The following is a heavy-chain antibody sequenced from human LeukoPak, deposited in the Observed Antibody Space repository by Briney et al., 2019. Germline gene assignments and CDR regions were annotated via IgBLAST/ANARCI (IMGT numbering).Heavy chain of an antibody. D-gene: IGHD6-19*01. J-gene: IGHJ6*02. CDR1: GGSISSGGYY. CDR2: INHSGST. Sequence: SQTLSLTCAVSGGSISSGGYYWSWIRQPPGKGLEWIGEINHSGSTNYNPSLKSRATISVDTSKNQFSLKLSSVTAADTAVYYCARVRIAVAGRYYYGMDVWGQGTTVTVSS. V-gene: IGHV4-30-2*01. CDR3: ARVRIAVAGRYYYGMDV.